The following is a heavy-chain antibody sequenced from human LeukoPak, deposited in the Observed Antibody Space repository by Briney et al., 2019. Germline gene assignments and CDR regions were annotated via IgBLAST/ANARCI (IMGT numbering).Heavy chain of an antibody. CDR2: IIPIPGIA. CDR1: GGTFSSYA. J-gene: IGHJ5*02. V-gene: IGHV1-69*04. Sequence: SVKVSCKASGGTFSSYAISWVRQAPGQGLEWMGRIIPIPGIANYAQKFQGRVTITADKSTSTAYMELSSLRSEDTAVYYCAAGTLVSGGSNNWFDPWGQGTLVTVSS. CDR3: AAGTLVSGGSNNWFDP. D-gene: IGHD2-15*01.